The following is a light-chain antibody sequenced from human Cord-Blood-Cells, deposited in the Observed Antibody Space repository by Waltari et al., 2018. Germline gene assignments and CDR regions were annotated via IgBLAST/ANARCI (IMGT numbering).Light chain of an antibody. CDR1: QSVSRSF. CDR3: QQYGSSPP. J-gene: IGKJ3*01. CDR2: GAS. Sequence: EIVLMQSPGTLSLSPGERATLSCRASQSVSRSFLAWYQQKPGQAPRLLIYGASSRATGIPDRFSGSGSGTDFTLTISRLEPEDFAVYYCQQYGSSPPFGPGTKVDIK. V-gene: IGKV3-20*01.